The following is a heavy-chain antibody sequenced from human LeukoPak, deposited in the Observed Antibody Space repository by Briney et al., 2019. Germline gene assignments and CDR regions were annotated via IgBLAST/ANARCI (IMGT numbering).Heavy chain of an antibody. Sequence: SETLSLTCTVSGDSITGYYWSWIRQPPGKGLEWIGYIYYSGRTNYNPSLKSRVTMSVDTSNNQFSLNLRSVTAADTAVYYCVRHGDLTMFRGVIDYWGQGTQVTVSS. D-gene: IGHD3-10*01. J-gene: IGHJ4*02. CDR1: GDSITGYY. V-gene: IGHV4-59*08. CDR2: IYYSGRT. CDR3: VRHGDLTMFRGVIDY.